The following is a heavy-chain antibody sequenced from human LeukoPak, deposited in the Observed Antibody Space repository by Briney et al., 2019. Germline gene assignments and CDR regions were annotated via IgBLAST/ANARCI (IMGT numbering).Heavy chain of an antibody. CDR3: ARDRREQYCSGGSCYSALGFFDY. CDR2: IHDSGST. Sequence: SETLSLTCTVSGGSISSYYWSWIRQPPGKGLEWIGHIHDSGSTNYNPSLKSRVTISVDTSKNRFSLKLSSVTAADTAVYYCARDRREQYCSGGSCYSALGFFDYWGQGTLVTVSS. CDR1: GGSISSYY. J-gene: IGHJ4*02. D-gene: IGHD2-15*01. V-gene: IGHV4-59*01.